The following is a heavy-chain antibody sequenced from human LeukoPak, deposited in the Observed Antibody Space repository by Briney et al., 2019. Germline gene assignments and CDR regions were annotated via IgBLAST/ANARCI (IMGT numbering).Heavy chain of an antibody. CDR1: GGSISSSSYY. V-gene: IGHV4-39*02. CDR3: ARDLYSSGWAATYYFDY. Sequence: PSETLSLTCTVSGGSISSSSYYWGWIRQPPGKGLEWIGSIYYSGSTYYNPSLKSRVTISVDTSKNQFSLKLSSVTAADTAVYYCARDLYSSGWAATYYFDYWGQGTLVTVSS. J-gene: IGHJ4*02. D-gene: IGHD6-19*01. CDR2: IYYSGST.